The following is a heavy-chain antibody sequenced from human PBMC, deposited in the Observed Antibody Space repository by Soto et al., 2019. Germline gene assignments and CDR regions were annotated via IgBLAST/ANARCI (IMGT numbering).Heavy chain of an antibody. CDR1: GGTFSSYA. J-gene: IGHJ6*02. V-gene: IGHV1-69*06. CDR2: IIPIFGTA. Sequence: SVKVSCKASGGTFSSYAISWVRQAPGQGLEWMGGIIPIFGTANYAQKFQGRVTITADKSTSTAYMELSSLRSEDTAVYYCARSQGSNYGYYCYGMDVWGQGTTVTVSS. CDR3: ARSQGSNYGYYCYGMDV. D-gene: IGHD4-4*01.